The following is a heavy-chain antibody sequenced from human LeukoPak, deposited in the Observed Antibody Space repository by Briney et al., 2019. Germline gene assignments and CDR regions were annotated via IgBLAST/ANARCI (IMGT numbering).Heavy chain of an antibody. CDR2: IYYSGST. CDR1: GGSISSYY. V-gene: IGHV4-59*01. J-gene: IGHJ5*02. Sequence: PSETLSLTCTVSGGSISSYYWSWIRQPPGKGLEWIGYIYYSGSTNYNPSLKSRVTISVDTSKNQFSLKLSSVTAADTAVYYCAGAYYDNRDWFDPWGQGTLVTVSS. CDR3: AGAYYDNRDWFDP. D-gene: IGHD3-22*01.